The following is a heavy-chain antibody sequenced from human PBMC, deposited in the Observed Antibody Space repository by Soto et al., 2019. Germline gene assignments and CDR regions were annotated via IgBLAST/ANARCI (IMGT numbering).Heavy chain of an antibody. CDR1: GITFSRYG. D-gene: IGHD3-9*01. CDR3: ARDLDSYFDY. J-gene: IGHJ4*02. CDR2: ISYDGSDN. V-gene: IGHV3-33*05. Sequence: QVQLVESGGGVVQPGRFLRLSCVTSGITFSRYGMHWVRQAPGKGLEWVAVISYDGSDNYYGDSVRGRFTISRDNSKNTLYLQMNSLRAEDTAVYYCARDLDSYFDYWGQGTLVTVSS.